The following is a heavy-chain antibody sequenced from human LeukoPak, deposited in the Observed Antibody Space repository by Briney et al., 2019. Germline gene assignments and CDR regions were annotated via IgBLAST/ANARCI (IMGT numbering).Heavy chain of an antibody. J-gene: IGHJ4*02. D-gene: IGHD4-17*01. CDR3: ARGGLRHFDF. CDR1: GGSISNYY. CDR2: IYYNGYT. V-gene: IGHV4-59*01. Sequence: SETLSLTCTVSGGSISNYYWSWIRQPPGKGLEWIGYIYYNGYTNYNPSLKSRLTISVDTSKNQISLKLSSVTAADTAIFYCARGGLRHFDFWGQGALVTVSS.